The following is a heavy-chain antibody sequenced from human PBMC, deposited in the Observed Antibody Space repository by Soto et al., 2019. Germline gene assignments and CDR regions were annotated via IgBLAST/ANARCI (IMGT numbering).Heavy chain of an antibody. J-gene: IGHJ6*02. CDR3: ARDRYDFWSAYHYYYYGMDV. CDR1: GFTFSSYG. D-gene: IGHD3-3*01. Sequence: PGGSLRLSCAASGFTFSSYGMHWVRQAPGKGLEWVAVIWYDGSNKYYADSVKGRFTISRDNSKNTLYLQMNSLRAEDTAVYYCARDRYDFWSAYHYYYYGMDVWGQGTTVTAP. V-gene: IGHV3-33*01. CDR2: IWYDGSNK.